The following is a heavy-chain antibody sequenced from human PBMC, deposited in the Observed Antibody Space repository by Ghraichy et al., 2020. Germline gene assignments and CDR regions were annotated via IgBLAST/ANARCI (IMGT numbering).Heavy chain of an antibody. CDR1: GFTFTSSA. J-gene: IGHJ4*02. Sequence: SVKVSCKASGFTFTSSAVQWVRQARGQRLEWIGWIVVASGNTKYAQKFQERVTITRDMSTSTLYMDLRSLRSEDTAVYFCAAGADWGRGTLVTVSS. CDR2: IVVASGNT. V-gene: IGHV1-58*01. CDR3: AAGAD.